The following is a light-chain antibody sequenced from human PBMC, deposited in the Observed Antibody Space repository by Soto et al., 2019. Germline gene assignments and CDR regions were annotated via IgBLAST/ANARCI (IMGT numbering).Light chain of an antibody. J-gene: IGKJ1*01. Sequence: DIQMTQSPSTLSASVGDRVTITCRASQSISSWLAWYQQKPGKAPKLLIYDASSFESGVPSRFSGSGSGTDFTLTISSLQPDDFATYCCQQYNSPWTFGQGTKVEIK. CDR2: DAS. CDR1: QSISSW. V-gene: IGKV1-5*01. CDR3: QQYNSPWT.